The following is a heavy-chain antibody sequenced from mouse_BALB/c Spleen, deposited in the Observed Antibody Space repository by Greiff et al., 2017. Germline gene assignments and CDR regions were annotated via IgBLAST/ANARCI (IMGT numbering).Heavy chain of an antibody. CDR3: ARFEGDGYYLDY. Sequence: EVKVEESGPSLVKPSQTLSLTCSVTGDSITSGYWNWIRKFPGNKLEYMGYISYSGSTYYNPSLKSRISITRDTSKNQYYLQLNSVTTEDTATYYCARFEGDGYYLDYWGQGTTLTVSS. V-gene: IGHV3-8*02. J-gene: IGHJ2*01. CDR2: ISYSGST. CDR1: GDSITSGY. D-gene: IGHD2-3*01.